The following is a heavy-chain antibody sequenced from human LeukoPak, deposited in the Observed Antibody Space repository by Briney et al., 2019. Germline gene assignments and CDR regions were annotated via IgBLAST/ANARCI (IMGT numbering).Heavy chain of an antibody. Sequence: ASVTVSCKASAYTFTDYFMHWVRQAPGQGLEGMGWINPNSGSTKYAQKFQGRVTLSRDTSISTGYMELSSLRSDDTAVYYCARDEAASPLNSFDYWGQGALVTVSS. CDR1: AYTFTDYF. D-gene: IGHD6-13*01. CDR3: ARDEAASPLNSFDY. CDR2: INPNSGST. J-gene: IGHJ4*02. V-gene: IGHV1-2*02.